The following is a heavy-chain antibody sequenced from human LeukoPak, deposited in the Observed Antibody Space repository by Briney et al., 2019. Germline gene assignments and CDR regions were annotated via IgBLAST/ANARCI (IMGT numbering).Heavy chain of an antibody. CDR1: GGTFSSYA. Sequence: SVKVSCKVSGGTFSSYAISWVRQAPGQGLEWMGRIIPIFGTANHAQKFQGRVTITADNSTSTAYMELSSLRSEDTAVYYCQTYSSRDKDYWGQGTLVTVSS. D-gene: IGHD6-13*01. J-gene: IGHJ4*02. CDR3: QTYSSRDKDY. CDR2: IIPIFGTA. V-gene: IGHV1-69*06.